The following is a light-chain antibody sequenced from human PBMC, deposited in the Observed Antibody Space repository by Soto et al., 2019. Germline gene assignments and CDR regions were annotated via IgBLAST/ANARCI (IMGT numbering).Light chain of an antibody. V-gene: IGKV3D-15*01. CDR2: GAS. CDR3: QQYNSYSGT. CDR1: EIVSSN. J-gene: IGKJ1*01. Sequence: ERVMTQSPATLSVSPGERATLSCRAGEIVSSNLAWYQQQPGQDPRLLIYGASTRATGIPATFSGSGSGTEFTLTISSLQPDDFATYYCQQYNSYSGTFGQGTKVDIK.